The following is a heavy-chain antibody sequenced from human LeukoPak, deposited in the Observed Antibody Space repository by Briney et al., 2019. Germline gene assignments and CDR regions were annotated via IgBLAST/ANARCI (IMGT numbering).Heavy chain of an antibody. CDR1: GDTLDDYG. D-gene: IGHD3-22*01. CDR3: ARRYYDSRGYYFAFDL. V-gene: IGHV3-20*01. J-gene: IGHJ3*01. Sequence: PGGSLRLACEGVGDTLDDYGMTWVRQTPGKGLEWVSEINRDGSRTGYADSVKGRFTASRDNARNALYLQMNSLRAEDTALYHCARRYYDSRGYYFAFDLWGQGTMVTVSS. CDR2: INRDGSRT.